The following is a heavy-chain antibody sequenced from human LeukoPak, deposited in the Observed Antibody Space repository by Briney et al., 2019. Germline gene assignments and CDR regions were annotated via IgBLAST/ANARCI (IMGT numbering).Heavy chain of an antibody. D-gene: IGHD3-22*01. CDR1: GFTFSSYA. J-gene: IGHJ6*02. CDR2: ISGSGGST. V-gene: IGHV3-23*01. CDR3: AKSMSEAGPMFITTYYYYGMDV. Sequence: GGSLRLSCAASGFTFSSYAMSWVRQAPGKGLEWVSAISGSGGSTYYADSVKGRFTISRDNSKNTLYLQMNSLRAEDTAVYYCAKSMSEAGPMFITTYYYYGMDVWGQGTTVTVSS.